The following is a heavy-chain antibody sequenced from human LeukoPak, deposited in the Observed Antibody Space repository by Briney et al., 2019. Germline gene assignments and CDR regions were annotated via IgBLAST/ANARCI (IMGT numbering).Heavy chain of an antibody. Sequence: SETLSLTCAVSGGSFSGYYWTWIPQPPGKGLEWIGEINHSGSANYNPSLKSRVTISLDTSKNQFSLKLSSVTAADTAVYYCARGQGTVTTHWGQGTLVTVSS. V-gene: IGHV4-34*01. CDR2: INHSGSA. J-gene: IGHJ4*02. D-gene: IGHD4-17*01. CDR1: GGSFSGYY. CDR3: ARGQGTVTTH.